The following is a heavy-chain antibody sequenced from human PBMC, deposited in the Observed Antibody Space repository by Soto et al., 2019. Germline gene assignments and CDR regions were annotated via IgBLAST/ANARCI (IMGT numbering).Heavy chain of an antibody. CDR1: GYTFPRYD. J-gene: IGHJ5*02. CDR3: AREKGSSGFDP. Sequence: ASMKGSFKASGYTFPRYDINLVRQATGQGLEWMGWMNPNSGNTGYAQKFQGRVTMTRNTSISTAYMELSSLRSEDTAVYYCAREKGSSGFDPWGQGTLVTVSS. D-gene: IGHD6-6*01. CDR2: MNPNSGNT. V-gene: IGHV1-8*01.